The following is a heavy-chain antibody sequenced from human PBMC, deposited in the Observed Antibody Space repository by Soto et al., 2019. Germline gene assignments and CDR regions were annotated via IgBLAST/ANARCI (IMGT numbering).Heavy chain of an antibody. V-gene: IGHV4-39*01. CDR3: ARLGGHCSSSSCFGFYVMDV. Sequence: PSETLSLTCAVSGGSITSSSYSWGWVRQPPGKGLEWIATFYYSENTHYNPSLESRVTISVDTSKNQFSLKPSSVTAADTAVYYCARLGGHCSSSSCFGFYVMDVWGQGTTVTVSS. CDR2: FYYSENT. D-gene: IGHD2-2*01. J-gene: IGHJ6*02. CDR1: GGSITSSSYS.